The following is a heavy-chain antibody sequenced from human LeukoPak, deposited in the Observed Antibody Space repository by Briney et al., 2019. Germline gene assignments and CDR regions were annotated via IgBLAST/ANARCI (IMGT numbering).Heavy chain of an antibody. J-gene: IGHJ4*02. CDR3: ARGTTVTTWSLTNLPDY. Sequence: ASVKVSCKASGYAFTSYGIGWVRQAPGQGLEWMGWISAYNGNTNYAQKLQGRVTMTTDTSTSTAYMELRSLRSDDTAVYYCARGTTVTTWSLTNLPDYWGQGTLVTVSS. CDR1: GYAFTSYG. D-gene: IGHD4-17*01. V-gene: IGHV1-18*01. CDR2: ISAYNGNT.